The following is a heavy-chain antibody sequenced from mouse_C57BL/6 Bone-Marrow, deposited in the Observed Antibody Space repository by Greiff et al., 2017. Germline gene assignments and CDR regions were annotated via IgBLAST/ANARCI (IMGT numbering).Heavy chain of an antibody. J-gene: IGHJ2*01. D-gene: IGHD1-1*01. Sequence: EVHLVESGGGLVQPKGSLKLSCAASGFTFNTYAMHWVRQAPGKGLAWVARIRSKSSNYATSYADSVKDRFTISRDDSQSMLYLQRNNLRTEDTAMYYCVRVGDYYGSSHGDYWGQGTTLTVSS. CDR2: IRSKSSNYAT. V-gene: IGHV10-3*01. CDR1: GFTFNTYA. CDR3: VRVGDYYGSSHGDY.